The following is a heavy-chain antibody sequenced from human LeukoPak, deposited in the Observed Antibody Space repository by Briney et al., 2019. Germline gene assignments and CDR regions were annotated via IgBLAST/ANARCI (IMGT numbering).Heavy chain of an antibody. V-gene: IGHV4-39*01. CDR1: GGSISSSSYY. D-gene: IGHD2-2*01. J-gene: IGHJ6*03. Sequence: SETLSLTCTVSGGSISSSSYYWGWIRQPPGKGLDWIGSIYYSGSTYYNPSLKSRVTISVDTSKNQFSLKLSSVTAADTAVYYCARLGYCSSTSRSYYYYYYMDVWGKGTTVTVSS. CDR3: ARLGYCSSTSRSYYYYYYMDV. CDR2: IYYSGST.